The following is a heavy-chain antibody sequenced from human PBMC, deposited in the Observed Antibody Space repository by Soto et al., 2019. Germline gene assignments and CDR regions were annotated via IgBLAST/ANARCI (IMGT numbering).Heavy chain of an antibody. V-gene: IGHV3-48*02. CDR2: ISSTSTTI. J-gene: IGHJ5*02. CDR3: ARGPWNGNWFDP. D-gene: IGHD2-8*01. CDR1: GFAFSTYS. Sequence: GSLRLSCAVSGFAFSTYSMNWVRQAPGKGLEWVSYISSTSTTIYYADSVKGRFTISRDNAKNSLYLQMNSLRDEDTAVYYCARGPWNGNWFDPWGQGTLVTVSS.